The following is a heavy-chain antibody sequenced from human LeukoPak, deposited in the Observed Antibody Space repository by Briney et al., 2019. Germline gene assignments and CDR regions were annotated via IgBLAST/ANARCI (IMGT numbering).Heavy chain of an antibody. CDR3: AKYSLVLRFLEWLSPDAFDI. CDR1: GFTFSSYA. CDR2: ISGSGGST. V-gene: IGHV3-23*01. Sequence: PGGSLRLSCAASGFTFSSYAMSWVRQAPGKGLEWVSAISGSGGSTYYADSVKGRFTISRDNSKNTLYLQMNSLRAEDTAVYYCAKYSLVLRFLEWLSPDAFDIWGQGTLVTVSS. J-gene: IGHJ4*02. D-gene: IGHD3-3*01.